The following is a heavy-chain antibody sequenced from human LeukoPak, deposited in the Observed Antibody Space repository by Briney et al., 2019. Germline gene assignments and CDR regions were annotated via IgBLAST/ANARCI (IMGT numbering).Heavy chain of an antibody. J-gene: IGHJ6*02. CDR3: ARDRGYSYGYAYYYYGMDV. Sequence: SETLSLTCTVSGGSISSYYWSWIRQPAGKGLEWIGRIYTSGSTNYNPSLKSRVTMSVDTSKNQFSLKLSSVTAADTAVYYCARDRGYSYGYAYYYYGMDVWGQGTTVTVSS. V-gene: IGHV4-4*07. CDR2: IYTSGST. D-gene: IGHD5-18*01. CDR1: GGSISSYY.